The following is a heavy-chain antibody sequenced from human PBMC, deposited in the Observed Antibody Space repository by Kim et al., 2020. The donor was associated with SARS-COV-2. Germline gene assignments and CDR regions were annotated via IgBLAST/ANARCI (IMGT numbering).Heavy chain of an antibody. D-gene: IGHD2-2*01. CDR1: GFTFSSYG. J-gene: IGHJ4*02. CDR3: AKDWDIVVVPAATLDY. V-gene: IGHV3-30*18. CDR2: ISYDGSNK. Sequence: GGSLRLSCAASGFTFSSYGMHWVRQAPGKGLEWVAVISYDGSNKYYADSVKGRFTISRDNSKNTLYLQMNSLRAEDTAVYYCAKDWDIVVVPAATLDYWGQGTLVTVSS.